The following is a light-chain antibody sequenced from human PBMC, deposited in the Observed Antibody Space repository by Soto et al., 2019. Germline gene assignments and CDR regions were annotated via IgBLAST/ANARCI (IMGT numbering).Light chain of an antibody. J-gene: IGKJ4*01. CDR1: QGIRND. CDR2: AAS. Sequence: AIQMTQSPSSLSASVGDRVTITCRASQGIRNDLGWYQQKPGKAPKLLIYAASTLQSGVPSRFSGSGSGTDFTLTIGSLQPVDFATYYCLQDYDYPLTFGGGTKVEIK. V-gene: IGKV1-6*01. CDR3: LQDYDYPLT.